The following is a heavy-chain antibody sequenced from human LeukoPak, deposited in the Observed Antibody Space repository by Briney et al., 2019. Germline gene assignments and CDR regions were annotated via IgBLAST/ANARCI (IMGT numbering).Heavy chain of an antibody. Sequence: GGSLRLSCAASGLIVSSNYMGWVRQAPGKGLDWVSVIYSDATASTYYADSVKGRFTISRDNAKDSLYLQMNSLRAEDTAVYYCSRGGTDDPFNSWGQGTLVTVSS. D-gene: IGHD1-1*01. J-gene: IGHJ4*02. CDR1: GLIVSSNY. CDR3: SRGGTDDPFNS. CDR2: IYSDATAST. V-gene: IGHV3-66*01.